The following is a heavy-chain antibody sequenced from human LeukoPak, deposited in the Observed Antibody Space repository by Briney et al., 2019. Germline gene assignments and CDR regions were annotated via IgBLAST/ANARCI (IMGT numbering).Heavy chain of an antibody. Sequence: GGSLRLSCAASGFTFSSYSMNRVRQAPGKGLEWVSSISSSSSYIYYADSVKGRFTISRDNAKNSLYLQMNSLRAEDTAVYYCARVTYYYDSSGYSPDAFDIWGQGTMVTVSS. CDR2: ISSSSSYI. V-gene: IGHV3-21*01. D-gene: IGHD3-22*01. CDR3: ARVTYYYDSSGYSPDAFDI. CDR1: GFTFSSYS. J-gene: IGHJ3*02.